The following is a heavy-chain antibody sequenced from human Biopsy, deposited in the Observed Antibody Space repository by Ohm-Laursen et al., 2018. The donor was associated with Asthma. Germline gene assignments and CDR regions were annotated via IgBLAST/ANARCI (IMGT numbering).Heavy chain of an antibody. CDR3: ARGKTWGRSYYFDY. D-gene: IGHD6-6*01. CDR2: IFFDGSNK. CDR1: GFTFYNYV. V-gene: IGHV3-30-3*01. J-gene: IGHJ4*02. Sequence: SLRLSCAASGFTFYNYVMHWGRQAPGKGLEWVAGIFFDGSNKYYADSVKGRFTISRDNSKDTLYLQVNSLRGDDTAVYYCARGKTWGRSYYFDYWGQGTLVTVSS.